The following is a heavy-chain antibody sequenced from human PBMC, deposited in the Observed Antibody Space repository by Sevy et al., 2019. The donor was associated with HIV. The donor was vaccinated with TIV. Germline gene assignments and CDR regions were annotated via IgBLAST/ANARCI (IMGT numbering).Heavy chain of an antibody. CDR1: GFTFSKYS. CDR2: LSFGCGEI. CDR3: AREGCTKPHDY. J-gene: IGHJ4*02. Sequence: GGCLRLSCAASGFTFSKYSMSWVRQPPGKGLEWVSTLSFGCGEINYADSVKGRFTISIDNSKSSVYLQMNNLRPEDSAVYYCAREGCTKPHDYWGQGTLVTVSS. V-gene: IGHV3-23*01. D-gene: IGHD2-8*01.